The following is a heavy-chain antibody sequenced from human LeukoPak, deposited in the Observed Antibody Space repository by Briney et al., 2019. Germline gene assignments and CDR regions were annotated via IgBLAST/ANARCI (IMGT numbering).Heavy chain of an antibody. CDR3: ARQTYYDYVWGSYRPGSFDY. V-gene: IGHV5-51*01. CDR2: IYPGDSAN. D-gene: IGHD3-16*02. CDR1: GYSFTSYL. J-gene: IGHJ4*02. Sequence: GESLKISCKGSGYSFTSYLIGGVRQLPGKGLEGMGLIYPGDSANIYNPSFQVQATISADKSISTAYLQWSSLTASDTAMYYCARQTYYDYVWGSYRPGSFDYWGQGTLVTVSS.